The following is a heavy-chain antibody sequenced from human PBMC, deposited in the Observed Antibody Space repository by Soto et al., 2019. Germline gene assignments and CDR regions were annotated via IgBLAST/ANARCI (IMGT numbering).Heavy chain of an antibody. CDR1: GGSFSGYY. V-gene: IGHV4-34*01. Sequence: SETLSLTCTVSGGSFSGYYWSWVRQPPGKGLEWIAEITDSGGTNYNPSLKSRVTISVDTSMNHFSLKLSSVTAADTAVYYCAKEMDGDSSSWYWGQGTLVTVSS. J-gene: IGHJ4*02. CDR2: ITDSGGT. D-gene: IGHD6-13*01. CDR3: AKEMDGDSSSWY.